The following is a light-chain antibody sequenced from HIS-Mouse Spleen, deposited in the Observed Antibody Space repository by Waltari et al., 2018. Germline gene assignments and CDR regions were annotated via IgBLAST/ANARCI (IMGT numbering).Light chain of an antibody. CDR1: QSVSS. V-gene: IGKV3-11*01. CDR3: QQRSNWPPIFT. Sequence: EIVLTQSPATLSLSPGERATLSCRASQSVSSLAWYQQKPGQAPRLLIYDASNRATGIPARFSGSGSGTDFTLTISSLEPEDFAVYYCQQRSNWPPIFTFGPGTKVDIK. CDR2: DAS. J-gene: IGKJ3*01.